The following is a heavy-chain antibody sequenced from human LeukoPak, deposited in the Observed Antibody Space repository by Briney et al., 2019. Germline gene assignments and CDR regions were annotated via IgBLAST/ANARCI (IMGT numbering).Heavy chain of an antibody. V-gene: IGHV3-11*03. J-gene: IGHJ4*02. D-gene: IGHD6-13*01. CDR1: GFTFSDYY. CDR3: ASSAAGTNSDF. Sequence: PGGSLRLSCAASGFTFSDYYMSWIRQAPGKGLEWVSYISSSSGYTNYADSVKGRFTISRDNAKNSLFLQMNSLRAEDTAVYYCASSAAGTNSDFWGQRSLVTVSS. CDR2: ISSSSGYT.